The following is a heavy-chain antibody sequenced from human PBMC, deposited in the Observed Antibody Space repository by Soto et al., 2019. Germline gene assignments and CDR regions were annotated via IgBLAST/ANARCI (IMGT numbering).Heavy chain of an antibody. V-gene: IGHV1-69*12. D-gene: IGHD2-15*01. CDR3: ASWLKGPDIGNYYYGMDV. Sequence: QVQLVQSGAEEKKPGSSVKVSCKASGGAFSDYAFSWVRQAPGQGLEWLGGIMPIFRAPDYAQKFQGRVTITADEFTRTAYMEMNSLRCEDTAVYYCASWLKGPDIGNYYYGMDVWGQGTTVTVS. CDR2: IMPIFRAP. J-gene: IGHJ6*02. CDR1: GGAFSDYA.